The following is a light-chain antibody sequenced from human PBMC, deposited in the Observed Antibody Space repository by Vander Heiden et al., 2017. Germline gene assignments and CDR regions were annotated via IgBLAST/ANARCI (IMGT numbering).Light chain of an antibody. Sequence: EIELTQSPATLSCSPGERATLPCRSSQSVSSDLAWYQQKPGQAPRLLIYDASNRATGIPARFSGSGSGTDFTLTISSLGPEDFAVYYCQQRSNWLTFGGGTKVEIK. CDR3: QQRSNWLT. CDR1: QSVSSD. J-gene: IGKJ4*01. V-gene: IGKV3-11*01. CDR2: DAS.